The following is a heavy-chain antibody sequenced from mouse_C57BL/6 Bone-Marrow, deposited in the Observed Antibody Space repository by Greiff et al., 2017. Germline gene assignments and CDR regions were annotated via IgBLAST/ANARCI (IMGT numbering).Heavy chain of an antibody. D-gene: IGHD1-1*01. Sequence: QVQLQQSGPELVKPGASVKISCKASGYAFSSSWMNWVKQRPGKGLEWIGRIYPGDGDTNYNGKFKGKATLTADKSSSTAYMQLSSLTSEDSAVYFCARFELRYYAMDYWGQGTSVTVSS. J-gene: IGHJ4*01. CDR3: ARFELRYYAMDY. CDR1: GYAFSSSW. V-gene: IGHV1-82*01. CDR2: IYPGDGDT.